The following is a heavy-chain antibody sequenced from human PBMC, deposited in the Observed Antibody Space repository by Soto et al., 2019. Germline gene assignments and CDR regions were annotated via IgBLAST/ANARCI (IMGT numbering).Heavy chain of an antibody. CDR1: GYTFTGYY. CDR3: AREREVDIVATIPERDAFDI. D-gene: IGHD5-12*01. J-gene: IGHJ3*02. V-gene: IGHV1-2*04. Sequence: GASVKVSCKASGYTFTGYYMHWVRQAPGQGLEWMGWINPISGGTNYAQKFQGWVTMTRDTSISTAYMELSRLRSDDTAVYYCAREREVDIVATIPERDAFDIWGQGTMVTVSS. CDR2: INPISGGT.